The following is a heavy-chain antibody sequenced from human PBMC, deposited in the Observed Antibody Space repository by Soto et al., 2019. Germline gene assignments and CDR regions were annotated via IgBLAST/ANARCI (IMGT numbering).Heavy chain of an antibody. J-gene: IGHJ4*02. D-gene: IGHD3-10*02. V-gene: IGHV3-23*01. CDR2: ISGSGGST. Sequence: EVQLLESGGGLVQPWGSLRLSCAASGFTFSSYAMSWFRQAPGKGLEWVSAISGSGGSTYYADSVKGRFTISRDNSKNTLYLQMNSLRAEDTAVYYCAKTRFGSPAGGYWGQGTLVTVSS. CDR3: AKTRFGSPAGGY. CDR1: GFTFSSYA.